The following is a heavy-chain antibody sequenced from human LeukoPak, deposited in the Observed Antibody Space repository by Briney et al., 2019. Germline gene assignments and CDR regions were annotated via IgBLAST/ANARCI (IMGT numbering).Heavy chain of an antibody. J-gene: IGHJ4*02. D-gene: IGHD2-15*01. CDR2: ISGSGGST. V-gene: IGHV3-23*01. CDR3: TKRASVGAPHFDY. CDR1: GLTFSSYV. Sequence: GGSLRLSCAASGLTFSSYVMSWVRQAPGKGLEWVSGISGSGGSTYYADSVKGRFTISRDNSKNTLYLQMNSLRAEDTAIYYCTKRASVGAPHFDYWGQGTLVTVSS.